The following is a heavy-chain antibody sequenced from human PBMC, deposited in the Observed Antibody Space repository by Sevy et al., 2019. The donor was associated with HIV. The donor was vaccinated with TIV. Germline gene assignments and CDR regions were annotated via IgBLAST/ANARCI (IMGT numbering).Heavy chain of an antibody. V-gene: IGHV3-30*02. D-gene: IGHD3-16*02. J-gene: IGHJ3*02. CDR2: LPYDGSKE. Sequence: GGSLRLSCAASGFRFSSYGMNWVRRAPGKGLEWVAFLPYDGSKEDYAASVKGRFTKSRDNSKNTLYLQMNSLRAEDTAVYYCTKDMVTFGGIIANSPGGFDIWGQGTMVTVSS. CDR3: TKDMVTFGGIIANSPGGFDI. CDR1: GFRFSSYG.